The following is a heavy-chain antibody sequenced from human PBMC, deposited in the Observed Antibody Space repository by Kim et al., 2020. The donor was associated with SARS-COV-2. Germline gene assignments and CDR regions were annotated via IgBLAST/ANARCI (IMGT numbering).Heavy chain of an antibody. J-gene: IGHJ6*02. CDR3: ATGVAVAGTPSDYYYYYGMEV. V-gene: IGHV1-24*01. Sequence: ASVKVSCKVSGYTLTELSMHWVRQAPGKGLEWMGGFDPEDGETIYAQKFQGRVTMTEDTSTDTAYMELSSLRSEDTAVYYCATGVAVAGTPSDYYYYYGMEVWGQGTTVTVSS. D-gene: IGHD6-19*01. CDR1: GYTLTELS. CDR2: FDPEDGET.